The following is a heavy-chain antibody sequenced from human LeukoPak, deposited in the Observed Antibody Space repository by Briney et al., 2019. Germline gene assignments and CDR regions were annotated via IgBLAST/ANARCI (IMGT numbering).Heavy chain of an antibody. V-gene: IGHV3-64*01. D-gene: IGHD2/OR15-2a*01. CDR2: ISSNGGST. Sequence: QPGGSLRLSCAASGFTFSSYAMHWVRQAPGKGLEYVSAISSNGGSTYYANSVKGRFTISRDNAKNSLYLQMNSLRAEDTAVYYCARDPFFPPVTLRPYYFDYWGQGTLVTVSS. CDR3: ARDPFFPPVTLRPYYFDY. J-gene: IGHJ4*02. CDR1: GFTFSSYA.